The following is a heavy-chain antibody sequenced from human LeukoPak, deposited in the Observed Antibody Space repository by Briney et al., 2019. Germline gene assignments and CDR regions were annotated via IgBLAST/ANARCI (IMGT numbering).Heavy chain of an antibody. V-gene: IGHV7-4-1*02. CDR2: INTNTGNP. CDR3: ARDSEPYYDILTGYYTGYYFDY. Sequence: GASVKVSCKASGYTFTSYAMNWVRQAPGQGLEWMGWINTNTGNPTYAQGFTGRFVFSLDTSVSTAYLQISSLKAEDTAVYYCARDSEPYYDILTGYYTGYYFDYWGQGTPVTVSS. J-gene: IGHJ4*02. CDR1: GYTFTSYA. D-gene: IGHD3-9*01.